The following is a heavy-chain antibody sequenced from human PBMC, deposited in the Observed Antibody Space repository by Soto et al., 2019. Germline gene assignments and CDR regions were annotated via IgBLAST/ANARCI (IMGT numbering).Heavy chain of an antibody. V-gene: IGHV3-23*01. CDR1: GFTFSSYA. CDR2: ISGSGGST. D-gene: IGHD4-17*01. CDR3: AKDMKGLTTVTTHIFDY. J-gene: IGHJ4*02. Sequence: GGSLRLSCAASGFTFSSYAMSWVRQAPGKGLEWVSAISGSGGSTYYADSVKGRFTISRDNSKNTLYLQMNSLRAEDTAEYYYAKDMKGLTTVTTHIFDYWGQGTLVTVSS.